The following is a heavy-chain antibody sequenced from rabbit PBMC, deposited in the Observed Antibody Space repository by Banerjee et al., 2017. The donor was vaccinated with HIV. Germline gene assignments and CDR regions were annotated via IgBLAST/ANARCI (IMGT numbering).Heavy chain of an antibody. CDR2: IDTGNSAI. D-gene: IGHD3-1*01. V-gene: IGHV1S40*01. CDR1: GFSFSHFYY. CDR3: ARGGGPQNTGAFDP. J-gene: IGHJ2*01. Sequence: QSLEESGGDLVKPGASLTLTCTASGFSFSHFYYMCWVRQAPGKGLERIACIDTGNSAIYYASWAKGRFTISKTSSTTVTLQMTSLTAADTATYFCARGGGPQNTGAFDPRGPGTLVTVS.